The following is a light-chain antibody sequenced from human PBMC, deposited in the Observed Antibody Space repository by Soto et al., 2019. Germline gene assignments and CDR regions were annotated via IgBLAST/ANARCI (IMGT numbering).Light chain of an antibody. J-gene: IGLJ3*02. CDR3: SSYTNSNTWV. V-gene: IGLV2-14*01. CDR2: DVT. Sequence: QSALTQPASVSGSPGQSISISCTGTSSDAGSYNYVSWYQQHPGKAPKFLIYDVTDRPSGVANRFSGSKSGNTASLNVSGLQAEDEADYYCSSYTNSNTWVFGGGTKLTVL. CDR1: SSDAGSYNY.